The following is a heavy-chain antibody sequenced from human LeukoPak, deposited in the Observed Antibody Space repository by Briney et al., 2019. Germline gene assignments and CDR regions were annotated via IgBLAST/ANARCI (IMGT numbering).Heavy chain of an antibody. V-gene: IGHV1-69*04. D-gene: IGHD6-13*01. CDR2: IIPILGIA. CDR3: ARDGGSSSISFDY. Sequence: ASVKVSCKASGGTFSSYTISWVRQAPGQGLEWMGRIIPILGIANYAQKFQGRVTITADKSTSTAYMELSSLRSEDTAVYYCARDGGSSSISFDYWGQGTLVTVSS. J-gene: IGHJ4*01. CDR1: GGTFSSYT.